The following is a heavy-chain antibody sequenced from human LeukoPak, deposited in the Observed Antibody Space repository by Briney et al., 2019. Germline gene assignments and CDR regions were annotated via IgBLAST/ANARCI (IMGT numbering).Heavy chain of an antibody. CDR2: ISAYNGNT. J-gene: IGHJ6*04. CDR3: ARSSSSRYYYYYGMDV. V-gene: IGHV1-18*04. Sequence: ASVKVSCKASGYTFTIYGISWVRQAPGQGLEWMGWISAYNGNTNYAQKLQGRVTMTTDTSTSPAYMELRSLRSDDPAVYYWARSSSSRYYYYYGMDVWGKGTTVTVSS. D-gene: IGHD6-13*01. CDR1: GYTFTIYG.